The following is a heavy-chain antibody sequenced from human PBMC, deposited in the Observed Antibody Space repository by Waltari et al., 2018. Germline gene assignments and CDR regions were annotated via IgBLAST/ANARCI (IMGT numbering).Heavy chain of an antibody. J-gene: IGHJ4*02. CDR2: IRGSGGST. V-gene: IGHV3-23*04. CDR1: GFTFSSYA. Sequence: EVQLVESGGGLVQPGGSLRLSCAASGFTFSSYAMSWVRQAPGQGLEWVSAIRGSGGSTYYADPVKGRFTISRDNSKNTLYLQMNSLRAEDTAVYYCAKSEWELRAHFDYWGQGTLVTVSS. CDR3: AKSEWELRAHFDY. D-gene: IGHD1-26*01.